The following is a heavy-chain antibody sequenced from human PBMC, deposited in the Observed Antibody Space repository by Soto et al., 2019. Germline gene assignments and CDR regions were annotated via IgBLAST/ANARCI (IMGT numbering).Heavy chain of an antibody. CDR2: ISPNSGAS. Sequence: ASVKVSCKTSGYSFIDYYIHWVRQAPGQGLEWVGWISPNSGASKYADNFQGRVTMTRDRSPSTAYMELSRLISDDTAVYYCAREQQQLPGGRNWLDPGGQGTLVTVSS. CDR1: GYSFIDYY. J-gene: IGHJ5*02. CDR3: AREQQQLPGGRNWLDP. V-gene: IGHV1-2*02. D-gene: IGHD6-13*01.